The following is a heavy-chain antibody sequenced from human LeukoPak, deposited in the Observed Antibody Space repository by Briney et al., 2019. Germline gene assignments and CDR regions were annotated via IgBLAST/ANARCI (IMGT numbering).Heavy chain of an antibody. CDR3: AKDPNFYYCMDV. CDR2: INQDGTEK. CDR1: GFPFSTYW. V-gene: IGHV3-7*03. J-gene: IGHJ6*03. Sequence: GGSLRLSCAASGFPFSTYWMSWVRQAPGKGLEWVANINQDGTEKYYVDSVKGRFTISRDYAKNTLYLQMNSLRAEDTAVYYCAKDPNFYYCMDVWGKGTTVTISS.